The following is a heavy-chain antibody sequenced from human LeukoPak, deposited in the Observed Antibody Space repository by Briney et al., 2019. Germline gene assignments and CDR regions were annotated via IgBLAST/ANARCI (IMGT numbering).Heavy chain of an antibody. D-gene: IGHD3-3*01. CDR3: ARAPSYYDSEVFDY. CDR2: IYYSGST. V-gene: IGHV4-59*01. Sequence: SETLSLTCTVSGGSISSYYWSWIRQPPGKGLEWIGYIYYSGSTNYNPSLKSRVTISADTSKNQFSLKLSSVTAADTAVYYCARAPSYYDSEVFDYWGQGTLVTVSS. CDR1: GGSISSYY. J-gene: IGHJ4*02.